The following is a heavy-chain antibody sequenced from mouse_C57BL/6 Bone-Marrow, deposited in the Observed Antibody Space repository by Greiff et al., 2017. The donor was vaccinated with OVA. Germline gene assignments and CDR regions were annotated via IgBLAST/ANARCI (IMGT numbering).Heavy chain of an antibody. CDR3: ARGGYYVPPHYAMDY. J-gene: IGHJ4*01. CDR2: ISSGSSTI. V-gene: IGHV5-17*01. CDR1: GFTFSDYG. D-gene: IGHD2-3*01. Sequence: VQLQQSGGGLVKPGGSLKLSCAASGFTFSDYGMHWVRQAPEKGLEWVAYISSGSSTIYYADTVKGRFTISRDNAKNTLFLQMTSLRSEDTAMYYCARGGYYVPPHYAMDYWGQGTSVTVSS.